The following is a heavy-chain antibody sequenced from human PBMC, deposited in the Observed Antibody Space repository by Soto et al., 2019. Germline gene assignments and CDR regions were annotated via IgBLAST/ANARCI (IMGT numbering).Heavy chain of an antibody. Sequence: SETLSLTCAVSGYSISSGYYCGWIRQPPGKGLEWIGSIYHSGSTYYNPSLKSRVTISVDTSKNQFSLKLSSVTAADTAVYYCASASSSGVFDYWGQGTLVTVSS. CDR3: ASASSSGVFDY. J-gene: IGHJ4*02. D-gene: IGHD6-19*01. V-gene: IGHV4-38-2*01. CDR2: IYHSGST. CDR1: GYSISSGYY.